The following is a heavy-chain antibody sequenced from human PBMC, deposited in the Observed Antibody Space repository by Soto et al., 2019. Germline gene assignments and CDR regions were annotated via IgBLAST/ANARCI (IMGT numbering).Heavy chain of an antibody. CDR2: ISGSGHGT. CDR3: AKGRYFDTSGGCANY. V-gene: IGHV3-23*01. Sequence: EVKLLESGGGLVPPGASARLSCITSGFMFVNYAMSWVRQSPGRGLEWVAVISGSGHGTVYTQSVQGRFIISRDKSKKTLFLQMNNLRDEDTAVYYCAKGRYFDTSGGCANYWGLGTLVSVSA. D-gene: IGHD3-22*01. J-gene: IGHJ4*02. CDR1: GFMFVNYA.